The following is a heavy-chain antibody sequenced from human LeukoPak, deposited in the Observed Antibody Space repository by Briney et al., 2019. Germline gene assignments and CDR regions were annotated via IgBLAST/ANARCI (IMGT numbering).Heavy chain of an antibody. D-gene: IGHD6-6*01. V-gene: IGHV3-23*01. CDR2: INSGGAI. J-gene: IGHJ4*02. Sequence: GGSLRLSCAASGFTFSNNARTWVRQAPGKGLEWVSPINSGGAINYTVSVKGRFTISRDNTKNRLYLQMNSLRAEDTAVYSCAKRGSYSSSFTSTFDYWGQGTPVTVSS. CDR1: GFTFSNNA. CDR3: AKRGSYSSSFTSTFDY.